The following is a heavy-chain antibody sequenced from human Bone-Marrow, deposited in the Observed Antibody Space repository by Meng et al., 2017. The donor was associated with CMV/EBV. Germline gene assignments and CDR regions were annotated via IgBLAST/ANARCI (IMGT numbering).Heavy chain of an antibody. J-gene: IGHJ4*02. CDR2: ISHSGGT. CDR3: ARNHGKSDFDY. V-gene: IGHV4-4*02. Sequence: CAVFGGSISGSAWWTWVRQPPGKGLEWIGEISHSGGTNYTPSLKSRVTISVDKSKNQFSLKVSSVTAADTAVYYCARNHGKSDFDYWGQGTLVTVSS. D-gene: IGHD1-14*01. CDR1: GGSISGSAW.